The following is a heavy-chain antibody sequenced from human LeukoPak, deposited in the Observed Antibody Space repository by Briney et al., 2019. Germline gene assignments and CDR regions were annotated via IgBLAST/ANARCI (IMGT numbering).Heavy chain of an antibody. J-gene: IGHJ4*02. V-gene: IGHV3-23*01. CDR3: SRSLPLYDSSGYYSYYFDY. Sequence: GGSLRLSCAASGFTFSSYAMSWVRQAPGKGLEWVSAISGSGGSTYYADSVKGRFTISRDNSKNTLYLQMNSLRAEDTAVYYCSRSLPLYDSSGYYSYYFDYWGQGTLVTVSS. CDR1: GFTFSSYA. CDR2: ISGSGGST. D-gene: IGHD3-22*01.